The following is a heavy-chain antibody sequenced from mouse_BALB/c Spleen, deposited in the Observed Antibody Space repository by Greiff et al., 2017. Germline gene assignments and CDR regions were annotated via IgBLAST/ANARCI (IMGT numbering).Heavy chain of an antibody. CDR2: ISSGGSYT. CDR1: GFTFSSYA. J-gene: IGHJ3*01. D-gene: IGHD2-4*01. Sequence: EVQRVESGGGLVKPGGSLKLSCAASGFTFSSYAMSWVRQSPEKRLEWVAEISSGGSYTYYPDTVTGRFTIARDNAKNTLYLEMSSLRSEDTAMYYCARGYDYGVAYWGQGTLVTVSA. V-gene: IGHV5-9-4*01. CDR3: ARGYDYGVAY.